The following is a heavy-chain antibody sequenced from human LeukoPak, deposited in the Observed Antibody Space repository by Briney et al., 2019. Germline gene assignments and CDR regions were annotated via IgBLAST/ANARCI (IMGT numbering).Heavy chain of an antibody. CDR3: VVHSATSCY. V-gene: IGHV3-48*03. D-gene: IGHD1-26*01. J-gene: IGHJ4*02. CDR1: GFTFSSYE. Sequence: GGSLRLSCAASGFTFSSYEMNWVRQAPGKGLEWVSYISSSGSTIYYADSVKGRFTISRDNGKTALSLQMNSLRAEDTAVYYCVVHSATSCYWGQGTLVTVSS. CDR2: ISSSGSTI.